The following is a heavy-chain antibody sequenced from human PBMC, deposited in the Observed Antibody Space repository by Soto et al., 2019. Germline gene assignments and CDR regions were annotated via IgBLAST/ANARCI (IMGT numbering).Heavy chain of an antibody. CDR3: ARGVRFFDWLFPSMDV. V-gene: IGHV4-59*08. J-gene: IGHJ6*02. Sequence: QVQLQESGPGLVKPSETLSLTCTVSGGFISDYYWTWIRQIPGKGLEYIGYNYYRGSTNNNPSLKSRFTISVDMSKRQFSLKLNSVTAADTAVYYCARGVRFFDWLFPSMDVWGQGTTVTVSS. D-gene: IGHD3-9*01. CDR1: GGFISDYY. CDR2: NYYRGST.